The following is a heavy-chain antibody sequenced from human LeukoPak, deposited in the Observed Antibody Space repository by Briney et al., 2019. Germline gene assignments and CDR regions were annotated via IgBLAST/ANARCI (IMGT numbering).Heavy chain of an antibody. CDR2: ISSRDNTI. V-gene: IGHV3-11*04. J-gene: IGHJ3*01. Sequence: PGGSLRLSCAASGFTFSDYHMNWIRLAPGKGLEWISFISSRDNTIYYADSVKGRFTISRDNAKNSLYLQMNSLKVEDTAVYYCARERGQWLESDDDALDLWGQGTRVIVSS. D-gene: IGHD6-19*01. CDR3: ARERGQWLESDDDALDL. CDR1: GFTFSDYH.